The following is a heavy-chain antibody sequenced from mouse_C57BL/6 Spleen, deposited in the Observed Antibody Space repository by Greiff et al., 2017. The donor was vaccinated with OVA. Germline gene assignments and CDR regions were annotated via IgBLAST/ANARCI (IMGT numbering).Heavy chain of an antibody. V-gene: IGHV1-76*01. CDR3: ARGGNYGAMDY. CDR1: GYTFTDYY. CDR2: IYPGSGNT. Sequence: QVQLKESGAELVRPGASVKLSCKASGYTFTDYYINWVKQRPGQGLEWIARIYPGSGNTYYNEKFKGKATLTAEKSSSTAYMQLSSLTSEDSAVYFCARGGNYGAMDYWGQGTSVTVSS. J-gene: IGHJ4*01. D-gene: IGHD2-1*01.